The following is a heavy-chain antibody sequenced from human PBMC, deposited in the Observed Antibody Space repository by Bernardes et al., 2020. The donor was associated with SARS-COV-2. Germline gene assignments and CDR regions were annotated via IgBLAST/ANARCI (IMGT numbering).Heavy chain of an antibody. J-gene: IGHJ4*02. CDR2: IYPGDSDA. V-gene: IGHV5-51*01. CDR1: GYDFTTYW. CDR3: ARQSTSSAEGFFDY. D-gene: IGHD2-2*01. Sequence: GESLKISCKGSGYDFTTYWIGWVRQMPGKGLEWMGIIYPGDSDARYSPSFQGQVTISVDKSVSATHLQWSSLKASDSAIYYCARQSTSSAEGFFDYWGQGTLVTVSP.